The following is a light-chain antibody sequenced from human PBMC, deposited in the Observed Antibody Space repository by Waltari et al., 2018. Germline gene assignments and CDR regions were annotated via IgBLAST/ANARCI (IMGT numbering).Light chain of an antibody. CDR2: EFT. CDR1: NSDVVAYNY. J-gene: IGLJ1*01. Sequence: QSVLTQPPSATGSPGQSVTISCTGTNSDVVAYNYVSWYQQHPGKIPKLLIYEFTKRPSGVPDRFSGSKSGNTASLTVSGLQADDEADYYCSSYAHNNHFVFGTGTKVTVL. V-gene: IGLV2-8*01. CDR3: SSYAHNNHFV.